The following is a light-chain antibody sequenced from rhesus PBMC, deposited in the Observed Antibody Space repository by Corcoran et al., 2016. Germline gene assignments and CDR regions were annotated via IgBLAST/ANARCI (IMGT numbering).Light chain of an antibody. V-gene: IGKV1S13*01. CDR3: LPHNSYPMYS. CDR1: QGITND. CDR2: EAS. J-gene: IGKJ2*01. Sequence: DIQMTQSPSSLSASVGDRVTITCRASQGITNDLAWYQQKPGETPKLLIYEASSLQSGIPSRFSGSGSGTDFTLPVSSLRSEDFAAYYFLPHNSYPMYSFGQGTKVEIK.